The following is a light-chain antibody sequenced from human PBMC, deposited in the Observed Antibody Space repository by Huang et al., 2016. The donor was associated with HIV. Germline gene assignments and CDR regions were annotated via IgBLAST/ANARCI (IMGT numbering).Light chain of an antibody. CDR3: QQYNNWLT. CDR2: DAS. J-gene: IGKJ4*01. V-gene: IGKV3D-15*01. CDR1: QSAGSR. Sequence: EIVMTQSPATLSVSLGERVTLSCRASQSAGSRLAWHQQRPGQAPRLLIYDASTRASGIPARFSGTGSGTDFTLTISGVQSEDFAVYYCQQYNNWLTFGGGTKVDLK.